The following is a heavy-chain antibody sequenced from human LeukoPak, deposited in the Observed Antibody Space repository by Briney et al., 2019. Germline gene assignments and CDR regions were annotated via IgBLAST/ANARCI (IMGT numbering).Heavy chain of an antibody. CDR2: LSGSGAIT. V-gene: IGHV3-23*01. D-gene: IGHD3-10*01. CDR1: AFTFGNYA. J-gene: IGHJ4*02. CDR3: AKGSDRSGSYYLDY. Sequence: GGSLRVYCAASAFTFGNYAMNWVRQAPGKGLEWVSGLSGSGAITYYADSVKGRFTISRDNSKNTLYLQMNRLRAGDTAVYYCAKGSDRSGSYYLDYWGQGTLVTVSS.